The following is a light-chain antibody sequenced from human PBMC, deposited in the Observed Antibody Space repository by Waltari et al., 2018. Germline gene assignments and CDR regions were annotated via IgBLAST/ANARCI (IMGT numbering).Light chain of an antibody. CDR2: DVS. CDR1: SSDVGAYKY. CDR3: SSYTSTTTLV. V-gene: IGLV2-14*03. Sequence: QSALSQPASVSGSPGQSITISFTGTSSDVGAYKYVSWYQHHPGRAPKLILFDVSELPSGISNRFSGSKSGNTASLTISGLQTEDEADYYCSSYTSTTTLVFGGGTKVTVL. J-gene: IGLJ2*01.